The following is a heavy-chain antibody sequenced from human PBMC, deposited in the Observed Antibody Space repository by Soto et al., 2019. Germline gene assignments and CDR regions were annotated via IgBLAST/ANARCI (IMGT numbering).Heavy chain of an antibody. J-gene: IGHJ6*02. D-gene: IGHD6-13*01. Sequence: ASVKVSCKASGYTFTSYGISWVRQAPGQGLEWMGWISAYNGNTNYAQKLQGRVTMTTDTSTSTAYMELRSLRSDDTAVYYCARDLSSSSWYSKGIYYGMDVWGQGTTVTVSS. CDR1: GYTFTSYG. CDR2: ISAYNGNT. CDR3: ARDLSSSSWYSKGIYYGMDV. V-gene: IGHV1-18*01.